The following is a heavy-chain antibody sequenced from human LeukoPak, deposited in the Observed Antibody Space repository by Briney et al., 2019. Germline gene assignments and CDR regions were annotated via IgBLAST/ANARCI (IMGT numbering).Heavy chain of an antibody. CDR2: ISPTGSTT. Sequence: PGGSLRLSCTASGFSFSGHWMHWARQLPGKGLVWVSRISPTGSTTSYADSVKGRFTVSRDNAKNTRYLQVNNLRAEDTAVYYCARGPNSNWSGLDLWGQGTLVTVSS. J-gene: IGHJ5*02. V-gene: IGHV3-74*01. CDR1: GFSFSGHW. CDR3: ARGPNSNWSGLDL. D-gene: IGHD6-6*01.